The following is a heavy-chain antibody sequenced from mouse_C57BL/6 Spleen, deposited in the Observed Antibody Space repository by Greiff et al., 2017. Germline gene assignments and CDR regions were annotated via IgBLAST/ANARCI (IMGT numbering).Heavy chain of an antibody. CDR3: ARPYYYGSSLAWFAY. Sequence: EVKVVESGPELVKPGASVKISCKASGYSFTGYYMNWVKQSPEKSLEWIGEINPSTGGTTYNQKFKAKATLTVDKSSSTAYMQRKSLTSEDSAVYYCARPYYYGSSLAWFAYWGQGTLVTVSA. CDR1: GYSFTGYY. D-gene: IGHD1-1*01. V-gene: IGHV1-42*01. J-gene: IGHJ3*01. CDR2: INPSTGGT.